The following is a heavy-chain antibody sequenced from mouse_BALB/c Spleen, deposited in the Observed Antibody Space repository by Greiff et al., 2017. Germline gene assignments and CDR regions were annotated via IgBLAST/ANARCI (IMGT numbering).Heavy chain of an antibody. Sequence: EVHLVESGGGLVQPGGSRKLSCAASGFTFSSFGMHWVRQAPEKGLEWVAYISSGSSTIYYADTVKGRFTISRDNPKNTLFLQMTSLRSEDTAMYYCARSSYDYDWFAYWGQGTLVTVSA. CDR2: ISSGSSTI. CDR3: ARSSYDYDWFAY. CDR1: GFTFSSFG. J-gene: IGHJ3*01. D-gene: IGHD2-4*01. V-gene: IGHV5-17*02.